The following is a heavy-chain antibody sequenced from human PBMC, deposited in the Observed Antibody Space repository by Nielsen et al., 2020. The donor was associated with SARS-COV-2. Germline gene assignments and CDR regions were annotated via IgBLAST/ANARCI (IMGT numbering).Heavy chain of an antibody. Sequence: GESLKISCAASGFNFNSYWMHWVRRGPGRGLVWVSRINNDGSRTSYADSVKGRFTISRDNAKNTVYLQMNSLRAEDTAVYYCARGNGWGSYFDYWGQGTLVTVSS. V-gene: IGHV3-74*01. D-gene: IGHD7-27*01. CDR3: ARGNGWGSYFDY. CDR1: GFNFNSYW. J-gene: IGHJ4*02. CDR2: INNDGSRT.